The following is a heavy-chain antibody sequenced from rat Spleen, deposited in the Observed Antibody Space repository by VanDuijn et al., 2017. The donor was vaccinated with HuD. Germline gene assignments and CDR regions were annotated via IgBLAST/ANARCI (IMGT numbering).Heavy chain of an antibody. V-gene: IGHV5S23*01. CDR3: GRTSLQWFRMDA. Sequence: EVKLVESGGGLVQPGRSLKLSCAASGFIFSDYAMAWVRQAPTKGLEWVAAISPSGGTTYYRDSVKGRFTVSRDNAKSTLYLQMDSLRSEDTASYYCGRTSLQWFRMDAWGQGTSLTGSS. D-gene: IGHD1-1*01. CDR1: GFIFSDYA. J-gene: IGHJ4*01. CDR2: ISPSGGTT.